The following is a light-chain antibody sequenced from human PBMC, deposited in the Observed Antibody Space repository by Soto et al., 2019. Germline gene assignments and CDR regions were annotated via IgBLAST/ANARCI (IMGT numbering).Light chain of an antibody. Sequence: IVMTQSPLSLPVTPGEPASISCRSSQSLLHSNGYNYLDWYLQKPGQSPQFLIYLGSNRASGVPDRFSGSGSGTDFTLKISRVEAEDVGVYYCMQALQTPFTFGPGTKVDIK. CDR3: MQALQTPFT. CDR1: QSLLHSNGYNY. CDR2: LGS. V-gene: IGKV2-28*01. J-gene: IGKJ3*01.